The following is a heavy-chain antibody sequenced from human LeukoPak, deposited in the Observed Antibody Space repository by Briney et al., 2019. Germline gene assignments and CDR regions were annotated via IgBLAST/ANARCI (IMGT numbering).Heavy chain of an antibody. V-gene: IGHV3-48*03. CDR3: ARGRVSSPGSDPFDY. Sequence: TGGSLRLSCAASGFTFSSYEMNWVRQAPGKGLEWVSYISSSGSTIYYADSVKGRFTISRDNAKNSLYLQMNSLRAEDTAVYYCARGRVSSPGSDPFDYCGHGTLVTVSS. CDR1: GFTFSSYE. CDR2: ISSSGSTI. D-gene: IGHD1-26*01. J-gene: IGHJ4*01.